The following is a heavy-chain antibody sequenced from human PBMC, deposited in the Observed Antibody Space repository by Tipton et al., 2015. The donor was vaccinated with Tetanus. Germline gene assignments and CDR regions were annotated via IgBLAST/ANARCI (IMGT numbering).Heavy chain of an antibody. CDR3: ARDNRVPLRFGELLEFYYYYGMDV. V-gene: IGHV4-59*01. D-gene: IGHD3-10*01. J-gene: IGHJ6*02. Sequence: TLSLTCTVSGASISSYYWSWIRQPAGKGLEWIGYIYYSGSTNYNPSLKSRVTISVDTSKNQFSLKLSSVTAADTAVYYCARDNRVPLRFGELLEFYYYYGMDVWGQGP. CDR2: IYYSGST. CDR1: GASISSYY.